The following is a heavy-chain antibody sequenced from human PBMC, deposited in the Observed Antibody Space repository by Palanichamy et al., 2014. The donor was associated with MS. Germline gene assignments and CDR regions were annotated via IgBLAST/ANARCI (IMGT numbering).Heavy chain of an antibody. J-gene: IGHJ4*02. D-gene: IGHD5-18*01. Sequence: EVQVLESGGGLVQPGGSLRLSCAASGFTFSNYAMNWVRQAPGKGLEWVSAISATGGTTFYADSVKGRFTISRDNSKNTLSLQMDSLRAEDTAVYYCAKDDRGNSYGYIDYWGQGTLVTVSP. CDR2: ISATGGTT. V-gene: IGHV3-23*01. CDR3: AKDDRGNSYGYIDY. CDR1: GFTFSNYA.